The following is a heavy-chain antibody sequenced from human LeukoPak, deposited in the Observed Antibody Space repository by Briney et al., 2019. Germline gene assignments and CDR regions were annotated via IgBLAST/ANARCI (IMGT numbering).Heavy chain of an antibody. D-gene: IGHD2-15*01. CDR1: GFTFSNYW. V-gene: IGHV3-74*01. Sequence: GGSLRLSCAASGFTFSNYWMHWVRQAPGKGLVWVSRINSDGSSTSYADYVKGRFTISRDNAKNTLYLQMNSLRAEDTAVYYCARAFVAATPVRWGQGTLVTVSS. CDR3: ARAFVAATPVR. CDR2: INSDGSST. J-gene: IGHJ4*02.